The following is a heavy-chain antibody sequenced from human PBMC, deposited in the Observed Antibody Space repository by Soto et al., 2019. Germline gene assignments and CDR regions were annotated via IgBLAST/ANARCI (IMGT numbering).Heavy chain of an antibody. CDR3: ARHPSDYDILTGYFTCDY. J-gene: IGHJ4*02. Sequence: PGESLKISCKGSGYSFTSYWISWVRQMPGKGLEWMGRIDPGDSYTNYSPSFQGHVTISADKSISTAYLQWSSLKASDTAMYYCARHPSDYDILTGYFTCDYWGQGTLVTAPQ. D-gene: IGHD3-9*01. V-gene: IGHV5-10-1*01. CDR2: IDPGDSYT. CDR1: GYSFTSYW.